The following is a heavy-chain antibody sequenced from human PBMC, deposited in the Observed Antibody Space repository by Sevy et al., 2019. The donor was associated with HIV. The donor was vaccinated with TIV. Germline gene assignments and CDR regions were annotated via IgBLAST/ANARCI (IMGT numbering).Heavy chain of an antibody. CDR1: GFNFRNYS. CDR3: ARPYCSGDDCYSELDY. CDR2: ISSGSGTI. V-gene: IGHV3-48*02. J-gene: IGHJ4*02. Sequence: GGSLRLSCAASGFNFRNYSMTWVRQAPGKGLDWVSYISSGSGTIHYADSLKDRFTISRDNAKNSLFLQMNSLRDEDTAIYYYARPYCSGDDCYSELDYWGQGILVTVSS. D-gene: IGHD2-15*01.